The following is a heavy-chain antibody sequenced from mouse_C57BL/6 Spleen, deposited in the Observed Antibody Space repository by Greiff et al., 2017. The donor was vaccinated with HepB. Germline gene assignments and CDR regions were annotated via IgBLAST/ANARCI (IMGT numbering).Heavy chain of an antibody. CDR2: IYPSDSET. Sequence: QVQLQQPGAELVRPGSSVKLSCKASGYTFTSYWMDWVKQRPGQGLEWIGNIYPSDSETHYNQKFKDKATLTVDKSSSKAYMQLSSLTSEDSAVYYCASLFTTVVAPWGQGTTLTVSS. D-gene: IGHD1-1*01. CDR1: GYTFTSYW. J-gene: IGHJ2*01. CDR3: ASLFTTVVAP. V-gene: IGHV1-61*01.